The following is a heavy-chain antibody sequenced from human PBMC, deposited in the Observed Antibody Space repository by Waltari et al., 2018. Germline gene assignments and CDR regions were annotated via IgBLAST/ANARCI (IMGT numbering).Heavy chain of an antibody. CDR1: GFTSRSLG. Sequence: QLVESGGGAVQRGGYLSLACSAAGFTSRSLGIHWARQAPGMGLGWVTFRRYDGSNKYYAESVKGRFTISRDNAKNSLYLQMNSLRAKDTAVYYCARERSGSYYVGFDYWGQGTLVTVSS. V-gene: IGHV3-30*02. D-gene: IGHD1-26*01. J-gene: IGHJ4*02. CDR3: ARERSGSYYVGFDY. CDR2: RRYDGSNK.